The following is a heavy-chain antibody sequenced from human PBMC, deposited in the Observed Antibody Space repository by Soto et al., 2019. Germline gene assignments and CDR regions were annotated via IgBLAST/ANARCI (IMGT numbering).Heavy chain of an antibody. Sequence: SVKVSCKASGGTFSSYAISWVRQAPGQVLEWMGGIIPIFGTANYAQKFQGRVTITADKSTSTAYMELSSLRSEDTAVHYCASLNYYDSSGYYYYFDYWGQGTLVTVSS. V-gene: IGHV1-69*06. CDR3: ASLNYYDSSGYYYYFDY. CDR2: IIPIFGTA. CDR1: GGTFSSYA. D-gene: IGHD3-22*01. J-gene: IGHJ4*02.